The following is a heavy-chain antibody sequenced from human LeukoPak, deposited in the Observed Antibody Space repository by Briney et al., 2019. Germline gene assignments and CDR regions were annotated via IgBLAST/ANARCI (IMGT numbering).Heavy chain of an antibody. D-gene: IGHD3-22*01. CDR3: ARARYITMIVVVIDY. Sequence: ASVKVSCKASGYTFTSYGISWVRQAPGQGLEWMGWISAYNGNTNYAQKLQGRVTMTTGTSTSTAYMELRSLRSDDTAVYYCARARYITMIVVVIDYWGQGTLVTVSS. V-gene: IGHV1-18*01. J-gene: IGHJ4*02. CDR2: ISAYNGNT. CDR1: GYTFTSYG.